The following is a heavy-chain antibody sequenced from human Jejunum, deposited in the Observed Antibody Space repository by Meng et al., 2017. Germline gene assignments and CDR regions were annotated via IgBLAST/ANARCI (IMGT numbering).Heavy chain of an antibody. J-gene: IGHJ4*02. CDR1: GAAFNSPDDY. Sequence: QDPGPVLVKPSQTLSLTCTVSGAAFNSPDDYWSWIRQPPEKGLEWIGYIYYSGSTYYNPSLKSRVSISGDTSNKQFSLKLTSVTAADTAVYYCARSPYSGSALPFFDYWGQGSLVTVSS. D-gene: IGHD1-26*01. CDR3: ARSPYSGSALPFFDY. CDR2: IYYSGST. V-gene: IGHV4-30-4*01.